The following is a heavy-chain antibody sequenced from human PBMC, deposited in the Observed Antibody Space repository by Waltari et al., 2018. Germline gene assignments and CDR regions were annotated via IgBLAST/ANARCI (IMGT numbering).Heavy chain of an antibody. CDR3: VLRFLEWLLPDDY. CDR1: GYTFTGYY. J-gene: IGHJ4*02. Sequence: QVQLVQSGAEVKKPGASVKVSCKASGYTFTGYYMHWVRQAPGQGLEWMGRVMPNSGGTNYAQKFQGRVTMTRNTSISTAYMELSRLRSDDTAVYYCVLRFLEWLLPDDYWGQGTLVTVSS. V-gene: IGHV1-2*06. CDR2: VMPNSGGT. D-gene: IGHD3-3*01.